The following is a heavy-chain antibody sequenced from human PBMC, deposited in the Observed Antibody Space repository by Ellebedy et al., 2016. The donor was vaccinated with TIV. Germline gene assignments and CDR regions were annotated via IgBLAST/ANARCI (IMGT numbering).Heavy chain of an antibody. V-gene: IGHV3-48*02. D-gene: IGHD6-6*01. CDR3: ARGGYSSSTNWFDP. Sequence: GGSLRLSCAASGFTFSIYSMNWVRQAPGKGLEWVSYISSGSGTIYYSASVKVRFTISRDNAKNSLYLQMKSLRDGDTAVYYCARGGYSSSTNWFDPWGQGTLVTVSS. CDR2: ISSGSGTI. CDR1: GFTFSIYS. J-gene: IGHJ5*02.